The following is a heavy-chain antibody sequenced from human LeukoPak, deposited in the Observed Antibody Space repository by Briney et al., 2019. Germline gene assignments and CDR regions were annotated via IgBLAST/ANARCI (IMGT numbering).Heavy chain of an antibody. J-gene: IGHJ5*02. Sequence: SSETLSLTCTVSGGSISSYYWSWIRQPPGKGLEWIGYIYYSGSTNYNPSLKSRVTISVDTSKNQFSLKLTSVTAADTAVYYCARGGGSGRGNWFDPWGQGSLVIVSS. CDR1: GGSISSYY. CDR3: ARGGGSGRGNWFDP. V-gene: IGHV4-59*01. D-gene: IGHD3-10*01. CDR2: IYYSGST.